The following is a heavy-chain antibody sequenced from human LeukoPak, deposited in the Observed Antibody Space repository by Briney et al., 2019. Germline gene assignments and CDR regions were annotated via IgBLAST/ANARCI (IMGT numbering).Heavy chain of an antibody. CDR2: IYYNGRT. CDR3: ARELFPQVANCFDS. V-gene: IGHV4-4*07. CDR1: GGSFSNQY. D-gene: IGHD3-10*02. Sequence: SEALSLTCTVSGGSFSNQYWNWLRQPAGKGLEGVGRIYYNGRTNYNPSLKSGGTMSVDTSKNHFSLKLNSVTAADTAVYYCARELFPQVANCFDSWGQGTLVTVSS. J-gene: IGHJ5*01.